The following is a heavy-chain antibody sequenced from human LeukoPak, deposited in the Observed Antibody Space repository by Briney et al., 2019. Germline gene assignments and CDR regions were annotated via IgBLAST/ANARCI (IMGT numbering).Heavy chain of an antibody. CDR3: ARDLLAAAGLTNYYYYMDV. J-gene: IGHJ6*03. Sequence: SETLSLTCTVSGGSISSSSYYWSWIRQPAGKGLEWIGRIYTSGSTNYNPSLKGRVTMSVDTSKNQFSLNLSSVTAADTAVYYCARDLLAAAGLTNYYYYMDVWGKGTTVTVSS. CDR1: GGSISSSSYY. V-gene: IGHV4-61*02. CDR2: IYTSGST. D-gene: IGHD6-13*01.